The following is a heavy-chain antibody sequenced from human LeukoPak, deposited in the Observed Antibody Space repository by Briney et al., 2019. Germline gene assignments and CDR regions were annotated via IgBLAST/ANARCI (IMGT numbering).Heavy chain of an antibody. D-gene: IGHD3-22*01. Sequence: GGSLRLSCATSEFTFSRYSMYWVRQPPGKGLEWVSAISGSNGRTHYADSLRGRFSISRDNSKNTLYLQMNSLRADDTAVYYCAKDVLHDGSVYYANYLDSWGHGTLVTVSS. J-gene: IGHJ5*01. V-gene: IGHV3-23*01. CDR2: ISGSNGRT. CDR1: EFTFSRYS. CDR3: AKDVLHDGSVYYANYLDS.